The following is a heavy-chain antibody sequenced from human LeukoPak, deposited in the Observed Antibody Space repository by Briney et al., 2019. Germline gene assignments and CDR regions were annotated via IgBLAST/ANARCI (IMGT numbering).Heavy chain of an antibody. CDR1: GFTFSNYA. J-gene: IGHJ5*02. D-gene: IGHD2-2*02. CDR2: ISSSATSI. Sequence: GGSLRLSCTASGFTFSNYAMNWVRQAPGKGLEWVSAISSSATSIYYADSVKGRFTISRDNSKNTLWLQMNSLRDEDTAVYYCAKSQPSAISWFDPWGQGTLVTVSS. CDR3: AKSQPSAISWFDP. V-gene: IGHV3-23*01.